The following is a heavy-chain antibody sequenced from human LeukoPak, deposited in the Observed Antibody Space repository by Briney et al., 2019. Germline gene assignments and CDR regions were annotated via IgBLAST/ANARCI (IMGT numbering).Heavy chain of an antibody. J-gene: IGHJ4*02. D-gene: IGHD3-3*01. CDR1: GFTFSRYW. V-gene: IGHV3-7*01. CDR3: ARVTEDDFWSGYYTGYFDY. CDR2: IKQDGSEK. Sequence: GGSLRLSCAASGFTFSRYWMSWVRQARGKRLEWVANIKQDGSEKYYVDSVKGRFTISRDNAKNSLYLQMNSLRAEDTAVYYCARVTEDDFWSGYYTGYFDYWGQGTLVTVSS.